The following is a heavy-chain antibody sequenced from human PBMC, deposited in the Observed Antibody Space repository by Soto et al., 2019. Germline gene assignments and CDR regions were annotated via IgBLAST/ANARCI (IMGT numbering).Heavy chain of an antibody. CDR1: GFTSSTYA. D-gene: IGHD4-17*01. J-gene: IGHJ4*02. CDR2: ITASSGHI. CDR3: AALPGSTGPPS. Sequence: GSLRLSFAASGFTSSTYAMNWVRQAPGKGLEWVSSITASSGHIYYADSVRGRFTISRDNAKNSLHLQMNSLEVEDTAVYYSAALPGSTGPPSWGQGTLVTVSS. V-gene: IGHV3-21*01.